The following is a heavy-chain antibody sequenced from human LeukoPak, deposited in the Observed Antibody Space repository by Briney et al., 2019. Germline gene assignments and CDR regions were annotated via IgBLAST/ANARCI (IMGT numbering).Heavy chain of an antibody. D-gene: IGHD1-26*01. J-gene: IGHJ6*02. CDR2: ILPIFGTA. CDR3: ARGRIGESYYYYYGMDV. V-gene: IGHV1-69*13. Sequence: SVKVSCKASGGTFSSYAISWVRQAPGQGLEWMGGILPIFGTANYAQKFQGRVTITADESTSTAYMELSSLRSEDTAVYYCARGRIGESYYYYYGMDVWGQGTTVTVSS. CDR1: GGTFSSYA.